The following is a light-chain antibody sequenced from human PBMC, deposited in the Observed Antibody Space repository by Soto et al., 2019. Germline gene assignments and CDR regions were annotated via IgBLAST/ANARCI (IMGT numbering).Light chain of an antibody. J-gene: IGKJ1*01. Sequence: EIVMTQSPATLSASPGERVTLSCRASQSVASSVAWYQQKPGQAPRLILYGASTRATGFPARFSGSGSGTDFTLTISRLEPEDFAVYYCQQYQNLWTFGQGTKVDIK. CDR1: QSVASS. CDR2: GAS. CDR3: QQYQNLWT. V-gene: IGKV3-15*01.